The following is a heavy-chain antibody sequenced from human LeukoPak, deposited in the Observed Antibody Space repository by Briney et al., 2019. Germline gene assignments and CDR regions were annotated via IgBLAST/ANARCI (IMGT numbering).Heavy chain of an antibody. D-gene: IGHD5-12*01. V-gene: IGHV4-34*12. Sequence: SETLSLTCAVYGGSFSGYYWSWIRQPPGKGLEWIGEIIHSGSTSYNPSLKSRVTISVETSKSQFSLKLSSVTAADTAVFYCARRNGQDIVPTFRRRYYFDYWGQGTLVTVSS. J-gene: IGHJ4*02. CDR2: IIHSGST. CDR1: GGSFSGYY. CDR3: ARRNGQDIVPTFRRRYYFDY.